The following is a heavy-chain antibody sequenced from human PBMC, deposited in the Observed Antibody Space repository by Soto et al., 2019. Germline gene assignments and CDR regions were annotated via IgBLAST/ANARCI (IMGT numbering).Heavy chain of an antibody. Sequence: GASVKVSGKVSGYTLTELSMHWVRQAPGKGLEWMGGFDPEDGETIYAQKFQGRVTTTEDTSTDTAYMELSSLRSEDTAVYYCATYFPRSDMTYAFDIWGQGTMVTVSS. CDR3: ATYFPRSDMTYAFDI. CDR1: GYTLTELS. CDR2: FDPEDGET. V-gene: IGHV1-24*01. D-gene: IGHD2-21*02. J-gene: IGHJ3*02.